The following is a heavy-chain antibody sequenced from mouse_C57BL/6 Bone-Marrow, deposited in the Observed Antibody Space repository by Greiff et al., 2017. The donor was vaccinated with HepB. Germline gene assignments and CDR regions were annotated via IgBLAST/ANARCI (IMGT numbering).Heavy chain of an antibody. CDR2: IHPSDSDT. CDR3: APLYYYGSSYWYFDV. V-gene: IGHV1-74*01. D-gene: IGHD1-1*01. CDR1: GYTFTSYW. J-gene: IGHJ1*03. Sequence: QVQLQQPGAELVKPGASVKVSCKASGYTFTSYWMHWVKQRPGQGLEWIGRIHPSDSDTNYNQKFKGKATLTVDKSSSTAYMQLSSLTSEDSAVYYCAPLYYYGSSYWYFDVWGTGTTVTVSS.